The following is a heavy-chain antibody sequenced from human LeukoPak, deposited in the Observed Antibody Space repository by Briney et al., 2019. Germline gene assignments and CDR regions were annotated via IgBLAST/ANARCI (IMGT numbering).Heavy chain of an antibody. J-gene: IGHJ3*02. D-gene: IGHD2-2*01. CDR2: IYTSGST. CDR3: ARQKCTSTSCLTKNAFDI. V-gene: IGHV4-4*07. Sequence: SETLSLTCTVSGGSISSYYWSWIRQPAGKGLEWIGRIYTSGSTNYNPSLKSRVTISVDTSKNQFPLDLSSVTAADTAVYYCARQKCTSTSCLTKNAFDIWGQGTMVTVSS. CDR1: GGSISSYY.